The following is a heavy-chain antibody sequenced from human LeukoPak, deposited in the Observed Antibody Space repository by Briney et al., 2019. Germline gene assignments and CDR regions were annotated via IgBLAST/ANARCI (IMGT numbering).Heavy chain of an antibody. CDR2: ISSSSTYI. D-gene: IGHD6-13*01. V-gene: IGHV3-21*01. CDR3: ASQYTSSRIFDD. J-gene: IGHJ4*02. CDR1: GFTFSSHS. Sequence: GGPLRLSCAASGFTFSSHSMNWVRQAPGKGLEWVSSISSSSTYIYYADSVKGRFTVSRDNAKNSLYLQMNSLRAEDTAVYFCASQYTSSRIFDDWGQGTLVTVSS.